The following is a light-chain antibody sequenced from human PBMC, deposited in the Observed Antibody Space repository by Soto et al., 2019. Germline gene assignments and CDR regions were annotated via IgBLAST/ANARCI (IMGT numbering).Light chain of an antibody. Sequence: EIVLTQSPGTLSLSPGERAKLSCRASQSVSSSYLAWYQQKPGQAPRLLIYGASSRATGIPDRFSGSGSGTDFTLTISRLEPEDFAVYYCQQYGSSPTFGGGTKV. V-gene: IGKV3-20*01. CDR2: GAS. CDR3: QQYGSSPT. J-gene: IGKJ4*01. CDR1: QSVSSSY.